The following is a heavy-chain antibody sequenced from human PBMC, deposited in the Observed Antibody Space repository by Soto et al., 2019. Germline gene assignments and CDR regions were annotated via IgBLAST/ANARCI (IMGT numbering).Heavy chain of an antibody. V-gene: IGHV1-46*01. CDR1: GYTFTCYY. Sequence: GSVKFACKASGYTFTCYYMHWVRQAPGQGLEWMGIINPSGGSTSYAQKFQGRVTMTSDTSTSTVYMELSSLRSEDTAVHYCASERNIAARQYYYGMDVWGQGTTVTVSS. CDR3: ASERNIAARQYYYGMDV. J-gene: IGHJ6*02. D-gene: IGHD6-6*01. CDR2: INPSGGST.